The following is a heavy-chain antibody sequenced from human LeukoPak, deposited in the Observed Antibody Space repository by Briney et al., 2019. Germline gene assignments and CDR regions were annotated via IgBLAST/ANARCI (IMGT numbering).Heavy chain of an antibody. V-gene: IGHV4-30-2*01. D-gene: IGHD6-13*01. CDR2: IYHSGST. J-gene: IGHJ4*02. CDR3: ARDLAAAGSPFDY. CDR1: GGSISSGGYY. Sequence: NSSETLSLTCTVSGGSISSGGYYWSWIRQPPGKGLEWIGYIYHSGSTYYNPSLKSRVTISVDRSKNQFSLKLSSVTAADTAVYYCARDLAAAGSPFDYWGQGTLVTVSS.